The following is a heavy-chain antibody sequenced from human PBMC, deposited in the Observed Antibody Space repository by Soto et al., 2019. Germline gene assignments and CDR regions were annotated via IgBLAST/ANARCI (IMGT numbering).Heavy chain of an antibody. J-gene: IGHJ6*03. Sequence: GGSLRLSCAASGFTVSSNYMSWVRQAPGKGLEWVSVIYSGGSTYYADSVKGRFTISRDNSKNTLYLQMNSLRAEDTAVYYCARVNWVVVAEYYYYYMDVWGKGTTVTVSS. CDR3: ARVNWVVVAEYYYYYMDV. CDR2: IYSGGST. V-gene: IGHV3-66*01. CDR1: GFTVSSNY. D-gene: IGHD2-15*01.